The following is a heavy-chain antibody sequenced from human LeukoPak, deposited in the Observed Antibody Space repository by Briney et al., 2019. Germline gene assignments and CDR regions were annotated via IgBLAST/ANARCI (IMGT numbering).Heavy chain of an antibody. CDR1: GFTFSSYS. CDR2: ISSSSSYI. J-gene: IGHJ4*02. V-gene: IGHV3-21*01. CDR3: ARDVSEIVVVIVATVYYFDN. D-gene: IGHD2-15*01. Sequence: GGSLRLSCAASGFTFSSYSMNWVRQGPGKGLEWVSSISSSSSYIYYADSVKGRFTISRDNAKNSLYLQMNSLRAEDTAVYYCARDVSEIVVVIVATVYYFDNWGQGTLVTVSS.